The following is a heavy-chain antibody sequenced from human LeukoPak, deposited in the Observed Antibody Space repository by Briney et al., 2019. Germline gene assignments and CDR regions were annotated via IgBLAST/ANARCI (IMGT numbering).Heavy chain of an antibody. CDR3: AKDLTYYDFWSGYYKGYYYYGMDV. CDR2: ISYDGSNK. D-gene: IGHD3-3*01. J-gene: IGHJ6*02. CDR1: GFTFSSYG. V-gene: IGHV3-30*18. Sequence: GGSLRLSCAASGFTFSSYGMHWVRQAPGKGLERVAVISYDGSNKYYADSVKGRFTISRDNSKNTLYLQMNSLRAEDTAVYYCAKDLTYYDFWSGYYKGYYYYGMDVWGQGTTVTVSS.